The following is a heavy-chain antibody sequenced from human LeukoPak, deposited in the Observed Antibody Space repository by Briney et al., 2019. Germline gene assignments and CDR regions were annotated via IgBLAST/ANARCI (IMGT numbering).Heavy chain of an antibody. CDR1: GYTFTSYG. CDR3: ARDLAVTADNYFDP. CDR2: ISVYNGHT. V-gene: IGHV1-18*01. Sequence: ASVKVSCKASGYTFTSYGITWVRQAPGQGLEWMGWISVYNGHTNYAQKLQGRVTMTTDTSTSTAYMELRSLRSDDTAVYYCARDLAVTADNYFDPWGQGALVTVSS. D-gene: IGHD4-17*01. J-gene: IGHJ5*02.